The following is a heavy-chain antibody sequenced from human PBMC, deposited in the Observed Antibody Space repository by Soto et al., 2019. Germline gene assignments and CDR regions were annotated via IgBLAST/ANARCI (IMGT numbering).Heavy chain of an antibody. CDR1: EFAFSSYW. CDR2: IRKDGNQR. Sequence: EVQLVESGGGLVQPGGSLTLSCAASEFAFSSYWMTWVRQAPGKGLEWVANIRKDGNQRSYLDSVRGRFTISRDNSKNSLYLQMNSLRAEDTALYFCARDVSPGSSGWYFDAFDIWGQGTMVTVSS. D-gene: IGHD6-13*01. CDR3: ARDVSPGSSGWYFDAFDI. V-gene: IGHV3-7*03. J-gene: IGHJ3*02.